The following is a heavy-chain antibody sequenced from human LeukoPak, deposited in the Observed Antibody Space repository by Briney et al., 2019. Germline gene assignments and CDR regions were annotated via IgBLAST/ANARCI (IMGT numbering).Heavy chain of an antibody. Sequence: ASVKVSCKASGYTFTSYDINWVRQATGQGLEWMGWMNPSSGNTGYAQKFQGRVTMTRNTSISTAYMELSSLRSEDTAVYYCARGKRDTMVRGVISPPYYFDYWGQGTLVTVSS. D-gene: IGHD3-10*01. CDR3: ARGKRDTMVRGVISPPYYFDY. V-gene: IGHV1-8*01. CDR2: MNPSSGNT. J-gene: IGHJ4*02. CDR1: GYTFTSYD.